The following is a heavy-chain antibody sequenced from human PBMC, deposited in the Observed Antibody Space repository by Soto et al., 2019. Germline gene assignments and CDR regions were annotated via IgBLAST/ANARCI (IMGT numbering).Heavy chain of an antibody. D-gene: IGHD3-3*01. CDR3: ARAMPSDFWSGYPYNWFDP. Sequence: ASETLSLTCTVSGGSISSGGYYWSWIRQHPGKGLEWIGYIYYSGSTYYNPSLKSRVTISVDTSKNQFSLKLSSVTAADTAVYYCARAMPSDFWSGYPYNWFDPWGQGTLVTVSS. CDR2: IYYSGST. V-gene: IGHV4-31*03. J-gene: IGHJ5*02. CDR1: GGSISSGGYY.